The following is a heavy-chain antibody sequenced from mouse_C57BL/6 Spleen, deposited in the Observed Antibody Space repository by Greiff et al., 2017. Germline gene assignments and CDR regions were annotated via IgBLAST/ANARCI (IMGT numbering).Heavy chain of an antibody. J-gene: IGHJ3*01. Sequence: QVQLQQSGAELVRPGSSVKLSCKASGYTFTSYWMDWVKQRPGQGLEWIGNIYPSDSETHYNQKFKDKATLTVDKSSSTAYMQLSSLTSEDSAVYYCARVGGPYGNYEGFAYWGQGTLVTVSA. CDR1: GYTFTSYW. V-gene: IGHV1-61*01. CDR3: ARVGGPYGNYEGFAY. D-gene: IGHD2-1*01. CDR2: IYPSDSET.